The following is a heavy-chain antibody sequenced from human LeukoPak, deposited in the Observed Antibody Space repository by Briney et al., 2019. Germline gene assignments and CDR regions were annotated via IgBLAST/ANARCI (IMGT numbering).Heavy chain of an antibody. D-gene: IGHD1-26*01. Sequence: SETLSLICTVSGGSLSSYYWSWIRQPSGKGLEGIGYIYYSGSTNYNPSLTSRVTISVDTSKNQFSLKLSSVTAADTAVYYCARVAVGAVDYWGQGTLVTVSS. CDR3: ARVAVGAVDY. CDR1: GGSLSSYY. CDR2: IYYSGST. J-gene: IGHJ4*02. V-gene: IGHV4-59*01.